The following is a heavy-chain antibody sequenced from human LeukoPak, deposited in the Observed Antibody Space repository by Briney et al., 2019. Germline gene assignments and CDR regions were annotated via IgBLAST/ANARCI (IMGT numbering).Heavy chain of an antibody. V-gene: IGHV3-30-3*01. CDR3: ARSVVVTAPPGY. J-gene: IGHJ4*02. Sequence: GRSLRLSCAASGFTFSSYAMHWVRQAPGKGLEWVAVISYDGSNKYYADSVKGRFTISRDNSKNTLYLQMNSLRAEDTAVYYCARSVVVTAPPGYWGQGTLVTVSS. CDR1: GFTFSSYA. D-gene: IGHD2-21*02. CDR2: ISYDGSNK.